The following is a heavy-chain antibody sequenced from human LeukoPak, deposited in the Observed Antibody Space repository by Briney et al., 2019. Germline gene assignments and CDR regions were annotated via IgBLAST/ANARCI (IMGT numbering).Heavy chain of an antibody. V-gene: IGHV3-23*01. D-gene: IGHD3-22*01. J-gene: IGHJ4*02. Sequence: GGSLRLSCAASGFTFSIYAMSWVRQAPGKGLEWVSTISGSGGSTYYADSVRGRFTISRDNSKNTLYLQMNSLRAEDTAVYYCARGGHSSAFLDYWGQGTLVTVSS. CDR1: GFTFSIYA. CDR2: ISGSGGST. CDR3: ARGGHSSAFLDY.